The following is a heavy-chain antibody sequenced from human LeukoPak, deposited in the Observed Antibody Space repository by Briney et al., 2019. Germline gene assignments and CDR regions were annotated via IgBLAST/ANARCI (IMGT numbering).Heavy chain of an antibody. J-gene: IGHJ4*02. CDR1: GFTFSDYY. Sequence: GGSMRLSCAAYGFTFSDYYMSWIGQAPGKGLEWVSYISSSSSYTNYADSVKGRFTISRDNAKNSLYLQMNSLRAEDTAVYYCARDDMYSSGWSGYWGQGTLVTVSS. CDR2: ISSSSSYT. CDR3: ARDDMYSSGWSGY. V-gene: IGHV3-11*06. D-gene: IGHD6-19*01.